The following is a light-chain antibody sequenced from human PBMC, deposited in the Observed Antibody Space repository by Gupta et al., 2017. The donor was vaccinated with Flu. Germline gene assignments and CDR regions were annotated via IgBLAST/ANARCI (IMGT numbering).Light chain of an antibody. V-gene: IGKV3-11*02. CDR3: QQHNNEPLLYT. Sequence: EIVLAQSPATLSLSPGERATLSCRASQSVSRHLAWYQQKPGQAPRPLLFDASNRASGIPASFCSGRSGRDFTLTISSLEPDDFADYYCQQHNNEPLLYTFGQGTKLEIK. J-gene: IGKJ2*01. CDR2: DAS. CDR1: QSVSRH.